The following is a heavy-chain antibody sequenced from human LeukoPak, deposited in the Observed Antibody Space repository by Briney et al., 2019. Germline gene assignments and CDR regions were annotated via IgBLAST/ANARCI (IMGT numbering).Heavy chain of an antibody. CDR1: GYTFTSYG. Sequence: GASLKVSCKASGYTFTSYGISWVRQAPGQRLEWMGWINAGNGNTKYSQKFQGRVTITRDTSASTAYMELSSLRSEDTAVYYCARAASSGWFGGRTFDYWGQGTLVTVSS. CDR3: ARAASSGWFGGRTFDY. V-gene: IGHV1-3*01. D-gene: IGHD6-19*01. CDR2: INAGNGNT. J-gene: IGHJ4*02.